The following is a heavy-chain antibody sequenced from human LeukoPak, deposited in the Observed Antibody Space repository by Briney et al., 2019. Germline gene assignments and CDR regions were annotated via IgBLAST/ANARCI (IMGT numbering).Heavy chain of an antibody. Sequence: SETLSLTCTVSGGSISSYYWSWIRQPPGKGLEWIGYIYYSGSTNYNPSLKSRVTISVDTSKNQFSLKLSSVTAADTAVYYCARHWYSFDAFDIWGQGTMVTVSS. V-gene: IGHV4-59*08. CDR2: IYYSGST. CDR3: ARHWYSFDAFDI. D-gene: IGHD5-18*01. CDR1: GGSISSYY. J-gene: IGHJ3*02.